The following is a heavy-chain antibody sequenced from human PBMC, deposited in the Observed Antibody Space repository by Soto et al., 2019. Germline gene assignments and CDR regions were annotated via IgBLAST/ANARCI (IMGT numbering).Heavy chain of an antibody. D-gene: IGHD3-16*01. Sequence: SETLSLTCAVYVGSFSEAYWTWIRQPPGKGLEWIGEINHVGGTNYNPSLKSRVTMSVDTSQNQFSLRLISVTAADTAMYFCVRIRYQLPSSVLWLDPWGQGTPVTVSS. CDR2: INHVGGT. CDR3: VRIRYQLPSSVLWLDP. V-gene: IGHV4-34*01. J-gene: IGHJ5*02. CDR1: VGSFSEAY.